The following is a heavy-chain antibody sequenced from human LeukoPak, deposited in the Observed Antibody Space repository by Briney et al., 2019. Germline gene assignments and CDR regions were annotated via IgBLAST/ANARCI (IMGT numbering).Heavy chain of an antibody. V-gene: IGHV3-23*01. CDR1: GFTFSSYG. CDR3: ARDFKHTTMIQDTTGY. J-gene: IGHJ4*02. Sequence: PGGSLRLSCAASGFTFSSYGMSWVRQAPGKGLEWVSAISGSGGSTYYADSVKGRFTISRDNAKNSLYLQMNSLRVEDTAVYYCARDFKHTTMIQDTTGYWGQGTLVTVSS. D-gene: IGHD4-17*01. CDR2: ISGSGGST.